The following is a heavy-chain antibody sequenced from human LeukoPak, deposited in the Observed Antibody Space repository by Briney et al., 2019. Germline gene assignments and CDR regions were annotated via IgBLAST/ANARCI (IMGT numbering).Heavy chain of an antibody. J-gene: IGHJ5*02. CDR3: ARDLGQYYDTSDNWFDP. CDR1: GFTVSSNY. V-gene: IGHV3-74*01. Sequence: PGGSLRLPCAASGFTVSSNYMSWVRQAPGKGLVWVSRINSDGINTSYADSVKGRFTISRDNAKNTLNLQMNSLRAEDTAVYYCARDLGQYYDTSDNWFDPWGQGTLVTVSS. D-gene: IGHD3-22*01. CDR2: INSDGINT.